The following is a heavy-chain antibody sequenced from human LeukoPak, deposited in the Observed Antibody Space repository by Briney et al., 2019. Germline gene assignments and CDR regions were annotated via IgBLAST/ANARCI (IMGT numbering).Heavy chain of an antibody. CDR3: AKAATPHYYYMDV. J-gene: IGHJ6*03. CDR1: GFTFSSYG. D-gene: IGHD2-2*02. CDR2: ISYDGSNK. V-gene: IGHV3-30*18. Sequence: GGFLRLSCAASGFTFSSYGMHWVRQAPGKGLEWVAVISYDGSNKYYADSVKGRFTISRDNSKNTLYLQMNSLRAEDTAVYYCAKAATPHYYYMDVWGKGTTVTVSS.